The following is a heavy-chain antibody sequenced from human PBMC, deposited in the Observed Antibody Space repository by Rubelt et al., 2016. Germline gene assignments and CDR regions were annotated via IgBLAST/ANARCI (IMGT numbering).Heavy chain of an antibody. D-gene: IGHD2-21*02. Sequence: GQPGGSLRLSCAASGFTFSNYAMSWVRQAPGKGLEWVSSISSNGGRTYYADSVKGRFTISRDNAKDSLYLQMSSLRADDTAVYYCAKDGPVTNSYYFDYWGQGTLVTVSS. J-gene: IGHJ4*02. CDR1: GFTFSNYA. CDR2: ISSNGGRT. CDR3: AKDGPVTNSYYFDY. V-gene: IGHV3-23*01.